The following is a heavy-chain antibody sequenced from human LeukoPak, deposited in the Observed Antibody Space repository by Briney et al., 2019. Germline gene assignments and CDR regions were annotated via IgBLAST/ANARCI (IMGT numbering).Heavy chain of an antibody. D-gene: IGHD6-19*01. Sequence: ASVKVSCKASRDTFTSYGTSWVRQAPGEGLEWMGWISAYKGNTNYTQKLQGRVTMTTETSTSTAYMERSSLRSDDTAVYYCARGGSGWFGGFYYFDYWGQGTLVTVSS. CDR3: ARGGSGWFGGFYYFDY. J-gene: IGHJ4*02. CDR2: ISAYKGNT. V-gene: IGHV1-18*01. CDR1: RDTFTSYG.